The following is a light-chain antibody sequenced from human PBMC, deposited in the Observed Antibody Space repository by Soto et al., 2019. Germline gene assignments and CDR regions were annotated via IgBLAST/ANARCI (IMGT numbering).Light chain of an antibody. CDR2: GVS. CDR1: SSDIGGYNY. CDR3: SSYTSSNTPLV. J-gene: IGLJ1*01. V-gene: IGLV2-14*01. Sequence: QSALTQPASVSGSPGQSITISCTGTSSDIGGYNYVSWYQQHPGKAPKLLIYGVSNRPSGVSDRFSGSKSGNTASLTISGLQTEDEADYYCSSYTSSNTPLVFGAGTKLTVL.